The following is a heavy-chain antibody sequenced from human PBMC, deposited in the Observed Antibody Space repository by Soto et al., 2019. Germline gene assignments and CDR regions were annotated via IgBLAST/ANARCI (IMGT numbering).Heavy chain of an antibody. Sequence: GGSLRLSCAASGFTFSSYWMHWVRQAPGKGLVWVSRIKYDGSNTKYADSVRGRFSISRDNAENTVYLQINSLRAEDSAIYYCARGIRNYYGMDVWGQGTTVTVSS. V-gene: IGHV3-74*01. CDR1: GFTFSSYW. CDR3: ARGIRNYYGMDV. J-gene: IGHJ6*02. D-gene: IGHD5-18*01. CDR2: IKYDGSNT.